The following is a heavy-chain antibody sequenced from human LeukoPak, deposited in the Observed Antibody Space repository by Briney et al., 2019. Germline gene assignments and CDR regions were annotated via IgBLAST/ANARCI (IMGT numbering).Heavy chain of an antibody. CDR2: IYTSGST. CDR1: GVSISSGTYY. D-gene: IGHD3-9*01. CDR3: ARDQLGDFDILTGWARNWFDP. J-gene: IGHJ5*02. Sequence: SQTLSLTCTVSGVSISSGTYYWSWIRQPAGKGLEWIGRIYTSGSTNYNPSPKTRVTISVDTSKNQFSLQLRSVTAADTAVYYCARDQLGDFDILTGWARNWFDPWGQGTLVTVSS. V-gene: IGHV4-61*02.